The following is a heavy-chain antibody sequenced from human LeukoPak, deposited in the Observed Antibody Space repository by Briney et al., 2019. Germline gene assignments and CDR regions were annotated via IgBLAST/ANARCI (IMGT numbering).Heavy chain of an antibody. CDR3: ARDRGRLGYCSSTSCPNIPYYYYYYMDV. D-gene: IGHD2-2*01. CDR1: GFTFSSYE. V-gene: IGHV3-48*03. J-gene: IGHJ6*03. Sequence: GGSLRLSCAASGFTFSSYEMNWVRQAPGKGLEWVSYISSSGSTIYYADSVKGRFTISRDNAKNSLYLQMNSLRAEDTAVYYCARDRGRLGYCSSTSCPNIPYYYYYYMDVWGKGTTVTISS. CDR2: ISSSGSTI.